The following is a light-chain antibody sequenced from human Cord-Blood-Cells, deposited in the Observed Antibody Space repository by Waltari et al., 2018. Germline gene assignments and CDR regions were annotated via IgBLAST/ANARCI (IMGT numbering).Light chain of an antibody. Sequence: QSVLTQPDPASGSPGQSITISCTGTSSDVGGYNYVSVYQQHPGKAPKLMIYDVSNRPSGVSNRFSGSKSGNTASLTISGLQAEDEADYYCSSYTSSSTLFGGGTKLTVL. J-gene: IGLJ3*02. CDR1: SSDVGGYNY. V-gene: IGLV2-14*03. CDR3: SSYTSSSTL. CDR2: DVS.